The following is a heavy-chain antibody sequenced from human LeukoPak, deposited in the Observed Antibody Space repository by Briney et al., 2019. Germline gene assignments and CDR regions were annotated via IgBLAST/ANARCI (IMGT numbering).Heavy chain of an antibody. CDR1: GFTFSSYA. J-gene: IGHJ4*02. CDR2: ISYDGSNK. CDR3: ARGSEYHYGTGYHRRYFHL. V-gene: IGHV3-30*04. D-gene: IGHD3-9*01. Sequence: GGSLRLSCAASGFTFSSYAMHWVRQAPGKGLEGGAVISYDGSNKYYGDSVKGRFTISRDNSKHTLYLQMNSLRAEDKAVYCCARGSEYHYGTGYHRRYFHLWREETLVRVPS.